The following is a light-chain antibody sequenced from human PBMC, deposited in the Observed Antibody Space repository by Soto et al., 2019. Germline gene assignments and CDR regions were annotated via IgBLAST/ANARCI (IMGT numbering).Light chain of an antibody. CDR2: GAS. V-gene: IGKV3D-15*01. CDR3: QHYSSSSKAIK. Sequence: DIVMKQAASTLSGSTSYLAPLSFGSIQSVSSNLAWYQQKPGQAPRLLIYGASYRATGIPDRFSGGGSGTDFTLTISRLEPEDFAVYYCQHYSSSSKAIKFAQGTLLDIK. CDR1: QSVSSN. J-gene: IGKJ5*01.